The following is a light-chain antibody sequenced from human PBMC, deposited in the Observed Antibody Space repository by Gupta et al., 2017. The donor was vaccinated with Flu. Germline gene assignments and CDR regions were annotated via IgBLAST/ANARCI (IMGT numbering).Light chain of an antibody. CDR3: AAWDDIRRGWL. Sequence: QSVLTQSPSASGAPGQTVSISCSGGSSNIGSNVVYWYQQSPGLAPKRLIYRTYLRPSDVPERFSGSKSGTSASLIIRGLRSEDEATYYCAAWDDIRRGWLFGGGTKLTVL. CDR2: RTY. CDR1: SSNIGSNV. J-gene: IGLJ3*02. V-gene: IGLV1-47*01.